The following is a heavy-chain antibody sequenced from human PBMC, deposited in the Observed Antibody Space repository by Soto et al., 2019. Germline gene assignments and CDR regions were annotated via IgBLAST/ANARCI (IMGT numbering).Heavy chain of an antibody. V-gene: IGHV4-4*07. CDR3: AREGSYSAYNFAHGIQLWSFDF. J-gene: IGHJ4*02. Sequence: SETLCLTCTFSGGSINTFYWSWVRQPAGKGLDWIGRIFSSGSTSFNPSLESRVAMSVDTSKNHFSLNLSSVTAADMAVYYCAREGSYSAYNFAHGIQLWSFDFWGQGALVTVSS. D-gene: IGHD5-12*01. CDR1: GGSINTFY. CDR2: IFSSGST.